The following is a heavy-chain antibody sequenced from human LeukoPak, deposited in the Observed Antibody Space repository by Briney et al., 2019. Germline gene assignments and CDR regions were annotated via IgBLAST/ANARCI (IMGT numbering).Heavy chain of an antibody. J-gene: IGHJ4*02. CDR1: GFTFSSYA. CDR2: IRYDGSNK. CDR3: AKVVVAATVFDY. D-gene: IGHD2-15*01. V-gene: IGHV3-30*02. Sequence: GRSLRLSCAASGFTFSSYAMHWVRQAPGKGLEWVAFIRYDGSNKYYADSVKGRFTISRDNSKNTLYLQMNSLRAEDTAVYYCAKVVVAATVFDYWGQGTLVTVSS.